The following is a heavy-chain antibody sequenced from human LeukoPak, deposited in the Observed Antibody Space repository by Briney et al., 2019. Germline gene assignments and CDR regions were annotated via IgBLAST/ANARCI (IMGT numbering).Heavy chain of an antibody. D-gene: IGHD5-12*01. Sequence: GASVKVSCKASGGTFSNYAISWVRQAPGQGLEWMGGIIPIFGTANYAQKFQGRVTITADESASTAYMELSSLRSEDTAVYYCARLTGGYDFDYWGQGTLVTVSS. J-gene: IGHJ4*02. CDR1: GGTFSNYA. CDR2: IIPIFGTA. V-gene: IGHV1-69*13. CDR3: ARLTGGYDFDY.